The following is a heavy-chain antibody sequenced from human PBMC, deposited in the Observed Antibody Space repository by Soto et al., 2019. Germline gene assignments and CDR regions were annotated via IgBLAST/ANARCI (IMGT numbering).Heavy chain of an antibody. Sequence: PGGSLRLSCAASGFTFSSYSMNWVRQAPGKGLEWVSYISSSSSTIYYADSVKGRFTISRDNSKNTLYLQMNSLRAEDTAVYYCAKDLNYDFWSGYDWWGQGTLVTVAS. D-gene: IGHD3-3*01. J-gene: IGHJ4*02. CDR3: AKDLNYDFWSGYDW. V-gene: IGHV3-48*01. CDR1: GFTFSSYS. CDR2: ISSSSSTI.